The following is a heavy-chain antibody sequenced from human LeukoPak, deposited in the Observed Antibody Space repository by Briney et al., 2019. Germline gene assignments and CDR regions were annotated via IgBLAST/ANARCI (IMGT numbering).Heavy chain of an antibody. J-gene: IGHJ4*02. CDR1: GFTFSSYG. D-gene: IGHD3-22*01. CDR2: IRYDGSNK. Sequence: GGSLRLSCAASGFTFSSYGVHWVRQAPGKGLEWVAFIRYDGSNKYYADSVKGRFTISRDNSKNTLYLQMNSLRAEDTAVYYCAKITMIVVVINQFDYWGQGTLVTVSS. CDR3: AKITMIVVVINQFDY. V-gene: IGHV3-30*02.